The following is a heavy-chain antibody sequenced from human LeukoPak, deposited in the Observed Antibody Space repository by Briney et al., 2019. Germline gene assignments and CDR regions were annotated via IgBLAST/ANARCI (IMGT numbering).Heavy chain of an antibody. J-gene: IGHJ6*03. D-gene: IGHD6-6*01. Sequence: GGSLRVSCAASGFTFNYYSLNWVRQAQGKGLEWVSYISSSTSTIYYADSVKCRFTITRDNAKNSQYLQMNSLRAEDTAVYYCARASTITVRPGGYYHYYMDVWGKGTTVTVSS. CDR1: GFTFNYYS. CDR2: ISSSTSTI. V-gene: IGHV3-48*04. CDR3: ARASTITVRPGGYYHYYMDV.